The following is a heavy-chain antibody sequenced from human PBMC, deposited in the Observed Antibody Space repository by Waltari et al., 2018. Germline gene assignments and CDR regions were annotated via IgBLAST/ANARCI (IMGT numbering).Heavy chain of an antibody. J-gene: IGHJ6*03. Sequence: QVQLVQAGAEVKKPVSSVKVSCKASGGTFSRYPISWVRQAPGQGLEWMGGITPSFGTANSGQSCQGRVNITADESTSTAYMAVSSLRPDAAAVYYCVIGTSGIVVVPAAKTFYYMDVWGKGTTVTISS. CDR3: VIGTSGIVVVPAAKTFYYMDV. D-gene: IGHD2-2*01. CDR1: GGTFSRYP. V-gene: IGHV1-69*12. CDR2: ITPSFGTA.